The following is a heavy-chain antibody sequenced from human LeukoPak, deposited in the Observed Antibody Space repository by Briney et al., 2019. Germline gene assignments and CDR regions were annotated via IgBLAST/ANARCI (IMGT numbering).Heavy chain of an antibody. CDR1: GYTFTSYY. CDR2: INPSGGST. V-gene: IGHV1-46*01. J-gene: IGHJ6*02. D-gene: IGHD1-1*01. CDR3: AREGSRHYYYYYGMDV. Sequence: ASVTVSCKASGYTFTSYYMHWVRQAPGQGLEGMGIINPSGGSTSYAQKFQGRVTMTRDTSTSTVYMELSSLRSEDTAVYYCAREGSRHYYYYYGMDVWGQGTTVTVSS.